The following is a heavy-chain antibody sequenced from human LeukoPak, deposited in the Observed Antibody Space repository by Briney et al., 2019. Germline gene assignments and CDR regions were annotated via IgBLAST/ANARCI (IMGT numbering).Heavy chain of an antibody. CDR1: GYTFTGYY. CDR3: ARAGRMVRGLINY. Sequence: GASVKVSCKASGYTFTGYYTHWVRQAPGQGLEWMGWINPNSGGTNYAQKFQGRVTMTRDTSISTAYMELSRLRSDDTAVYYCARAGRMVRGLINYWGQGTLVTVSS. D-gene: IGHD3-10*01. CDR2: INPNSGGT. J-gene: IGHJ4*02. V-gene: IGHV1-2*02.